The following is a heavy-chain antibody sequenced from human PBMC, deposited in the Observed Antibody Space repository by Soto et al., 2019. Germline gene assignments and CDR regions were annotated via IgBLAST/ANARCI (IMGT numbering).Heavy chain of an antibody. J-gene: IGHJ2*01. CDR1: GGTFSSYA. CDR2: IIPIFGTA. D-gene: IGHD3-22*01. V-gene: IGHV1-69*13. CDR3: ARDEVPYYYDSSGSGYFDL. Sequence: SVKVSCKASGGTFSSYAISWVRQAPGQGLEWMGGIIPIFGTANYAQKFQGRVTITADESTSTAYMELSSLRSEDTAVYYCARDEVPYYYDSSGSGYFDLWGRGTLVTVSS.